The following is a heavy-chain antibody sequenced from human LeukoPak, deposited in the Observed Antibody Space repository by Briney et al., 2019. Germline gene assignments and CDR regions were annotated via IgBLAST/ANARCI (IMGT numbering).Heavy chain of an antibody. Sequence: GGSLRLSCVASGFTFSSYSMNWVRQAPGKGLEWVSCIGSSSSSYIYYADSVKGRFTISRDNAKNSLYLQMNSLRAEDTAVYYCARDRSSSRDLDYWGQGTLVTVSS. V-gene: IGHV3-21*01. CDR3: ARDRSSSRDLDY. J-gene: IGHJ4*02. CDR2: IGSSSSSYI. D-gene: IGHD6-13*01. CDR1: GFTFSSYS.